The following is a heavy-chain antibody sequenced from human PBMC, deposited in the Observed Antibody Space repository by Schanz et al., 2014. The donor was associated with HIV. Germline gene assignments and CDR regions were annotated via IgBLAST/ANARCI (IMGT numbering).Heavy chain of an antibody. CDR3: AKGYTSSSVFNL. J-gene: IGHJ2*01. CDR2: ISPDGDTQ. Sequence: QVQLVESGGGVVQPGRSLRLSCAASGFLFSSFGMHWVRQAPGKGLEWVARISPDGDTQHYADSLKGRFTISRDNFKNTLDLQMDSLRPDDTAVYYCAKGYTSSSVFNLWGRGTLVTVSS. D-gene: IGHD6-6*01. CDR1: GFLFSSFG. V-gene: IGHV3-30*18.